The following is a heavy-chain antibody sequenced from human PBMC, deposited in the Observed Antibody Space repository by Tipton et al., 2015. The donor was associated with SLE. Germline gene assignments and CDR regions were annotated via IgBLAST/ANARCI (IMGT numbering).Heavy chain of an antibody. CDR3: ARETEDTGWIHSRDYIYYYYYVDV. V-gene: IGHV4-61*02. J-gene: IGHJ6*03. CDR2: IFTSGNT. Sequence: LRLSCTVSGGSISSGSYYWSWIRQPAGEGLEWIGRIFTSGNTNYNPSLKSRVTISVDTSKNQFSLELSSVTAADTAVYYCARETEDTGWIHSRDYIYYYYYVDVWGQGTTVTVSS. CDR1: GGSISSGSYY. D-gene: IGHD6-19*01.